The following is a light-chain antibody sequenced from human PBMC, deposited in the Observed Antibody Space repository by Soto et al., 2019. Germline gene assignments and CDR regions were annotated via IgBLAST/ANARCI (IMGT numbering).Light chain of an antibody. V-gene: IGKV1-5*03. CDR1: QSISSW. CDR3: QLYNNYPLT. CDR2: KGS. J-gene: IGKJ4*01. Sequence: DIQMTQSPSTLSASVGDRVTITCRASQSISSWLAWYQQKPGKAPKLLIYKGSSLQSGVPSRFSVSGSGTEFTLTISSLQSADFATYYFQLYNNYPLTFGGGTNVEIK.